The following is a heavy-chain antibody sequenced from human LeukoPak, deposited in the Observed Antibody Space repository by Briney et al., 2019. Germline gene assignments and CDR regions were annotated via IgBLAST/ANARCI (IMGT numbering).Heavy chain of an antibody. Sequence: ASVKLSCKASGYTFTSYAMHLVRQAPGQRLGWMGWINAGNGNTKYSQEFQGRVTITRDTSASTAYMELSSLRSEDMAVYYCAREGPKQWLVYLDYWGQGTLVTVSS. J-gene: IGHJ4*02. CDR1: GYTFTSYA. CDR2: INAGNGNT. CDR3: AREGPKQWLVYLDY. D-gene: IGHD6-19*01. V-gene: IGHV1-3*03.